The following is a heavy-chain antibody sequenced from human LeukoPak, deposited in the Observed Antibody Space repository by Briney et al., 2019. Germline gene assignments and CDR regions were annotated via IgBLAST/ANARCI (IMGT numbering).Heavy chain of an antibody. D-gene: IGHD3-22*01. CDR1: GFTFSSYA. CDR2: ISYDGSNK. CDR3: ARDSDSSGPNWFDP. Sequence: GGSLRLSCAASGFTFSSYAMHWVRQAPGKGLEWVAVISYDGSNKYYADSVKGRFTISRDNSKNTLYLQMNSLRAEDTAVYYCARDSDSSGPNWFDPWGQGTQATVSS. J-gene: IGHJ5*02. V-gene: IGHV3-30-3*01.